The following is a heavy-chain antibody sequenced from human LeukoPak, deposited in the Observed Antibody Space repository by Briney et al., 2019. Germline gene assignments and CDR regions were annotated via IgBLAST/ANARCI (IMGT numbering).Heavy chain of an antibody. CDR2: FDPVDGEA. CDR3: ATYSEWFGEFE. D-gene: IGHD3-10*01. J-gene: IGHJ4*02. V-gene: IGHV1-24*01. Sequence: ASVKVSCKVSGYTLTELSTHWVRQAPGKGLEWMGGFDPVDGEAIYAQNFQGRLTVTEDSSTASAYMDLRSLRSEDTAVYYCATYSEWFGEFEWGQGTLVTVSS. CDR1: GYTLTELS.